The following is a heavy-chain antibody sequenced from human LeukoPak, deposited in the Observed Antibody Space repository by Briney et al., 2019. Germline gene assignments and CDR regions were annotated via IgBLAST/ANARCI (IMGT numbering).Heavy chain of an antibody. V-gene: IGHV4-34*01. D-gene: IGHD2-2*01. CDR3: ARVAAADAFDI. Sequence: PSETLSLTCAVYGGSFSGYYWSWIRQPPGKGLEWIGEINHSGSTNYNPSLKSRVTISVDTPKNQFSLKLSSVTAADTAVYYCARVAAADAFDIWGQGTMVTVSS. J-gene: IGHJ3*02. CDR1: GGSFSGYY. CDR2: INHSGST.